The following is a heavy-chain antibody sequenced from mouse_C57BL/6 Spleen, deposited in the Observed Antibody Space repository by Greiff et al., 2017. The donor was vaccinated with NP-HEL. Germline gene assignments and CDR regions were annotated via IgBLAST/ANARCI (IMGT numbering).Heavy chain of an antibody. V-gene: IGHV1-22*01. Sequence: DVKLQESGPELVKPGASVKMSCKASGYTFTDYNMHWVKQSHGKSLEWIGYINPNNGGTSYNQKFKGKATLTVNKSSSTAYMELRSLTSEDSAVYYCARGDWDDAMDYWGQGTSVTVSS. CDR3: ARGDWDDAMDY. J-gene: IGHJ4*01. D-gene: IGHD4-1*01. CDR2: INPNNGGT. CDR1: GYTFTDYN.